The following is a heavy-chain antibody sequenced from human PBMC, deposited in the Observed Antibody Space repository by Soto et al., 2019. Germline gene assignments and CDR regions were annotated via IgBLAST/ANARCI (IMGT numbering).Heavy chain of an antibody. CDR1: EFTFSDYQ. V-gene: IGHV3-11*01. J-gene: IGHJ4*02. CDR2: ISSDGSLT. CDR3: ARDYFLACFD. D-gene: IGHD2-21*01. Sequence: SLRLSCEASEFTFSDYQMTWIRQAPGQGLEWVAYISSDGSLTYYADSLKSQFTVSSDNAKNSLSLQMNGLRGDDTAVYYCARDYFLACFDWGRGTMVTVSS.